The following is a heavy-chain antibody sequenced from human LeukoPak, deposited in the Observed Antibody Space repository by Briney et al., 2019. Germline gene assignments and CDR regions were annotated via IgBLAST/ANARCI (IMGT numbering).Heavy chain of an antibody. CDR2: IYYTGTT. V-gene: IGHV4-59*02. J-gene: IGHJ4*02. D-gene: IGHD3-10*01. CDR1: GGSVSDYY. CDR3: ARVTYGSGTYGAFDY. Sequence: PSETLSLTCTVSGGSVSDYYWSWIRQSPGKGLEWIGYIYYTGTTSYNPSLKSRVTISAETSKNQFSLNLISVTAADTAVYYCARVTYGSGTYGAFDYWGQGTLVTVSS.